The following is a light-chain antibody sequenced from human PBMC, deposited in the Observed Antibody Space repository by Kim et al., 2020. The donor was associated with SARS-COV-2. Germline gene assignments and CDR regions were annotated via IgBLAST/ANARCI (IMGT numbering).Light chain of an antibody. V-gene: IGKV3-20*01. CDR3: QQKAIAPKT. J-gene: IGKJ2*01. CDR1: QRVGATY. CDR2: RAF. Sequence: PPGARATLSCRASQRVGATYLAWYQQKPGQAPRLLIYRAFTRATGIPDRFSGSESGTDFTLTISRLEPEDFAMYYCQQKAIAPKTFG.